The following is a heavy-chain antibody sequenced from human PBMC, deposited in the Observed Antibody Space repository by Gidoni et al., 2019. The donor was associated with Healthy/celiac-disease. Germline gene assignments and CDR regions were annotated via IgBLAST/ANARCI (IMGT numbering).Heavy chain of an antibody. V-gene: IGHV3-23*01. CDR1: GFTFSSYA. Sequence: EVQLLESGGGLVQPGGYLRLSCAASGFTFSSYAMSWGSQAPGKGLAWVSAISGSCVSTYYADSVKGRFTISRDNSKNTLYLQMNSLRAEDTAVYYCAKDRYSGSYSLAGAFDIWGQGTMVTVSS. D-gene: IGHD1-26*01. CDR2: ISGSCVST. J-gene: IGHJ3*02. CDR3: AKDRYSGSYSLAGAFDI.